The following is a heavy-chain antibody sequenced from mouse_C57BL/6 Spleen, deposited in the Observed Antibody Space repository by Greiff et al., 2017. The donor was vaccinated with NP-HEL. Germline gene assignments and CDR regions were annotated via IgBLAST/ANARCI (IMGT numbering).Heavy chain of an antibody. CDR3: ARGRGAMDY. Sequence: VQLVESGAELARPGASVKMSCKASGYTFTSYTMHWVKQRPGQGLEWIGYINPSSGYTKYNQKFKDKATLTADKSSSTAYMQLSSLTSEDSAVYYCARGRGAMDYWGQGTSVTVSS. V-gene: IGHV1-4*01. CDR2: INPSSGYT. J-gene: IGHJ4*01. CDR1: GYTFTSYT.